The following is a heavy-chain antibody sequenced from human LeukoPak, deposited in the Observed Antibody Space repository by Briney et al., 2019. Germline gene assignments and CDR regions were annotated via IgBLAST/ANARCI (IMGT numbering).Heavy chain of an antibody. D-gene: IGHD2-15*01. V-gene: IGHV4-39*07. J-gene: IGHJ3*02. CDR2: IYHSGST. CDR1: GGSISSSSYY. Sequence: SETLSLTCTVSGGSISSSSYYWGWIRQPPGKGLEWIGSIYHSGSTYYNPSLKSRVTISVDTSKNQFSLKLSSVTAADTAVYYCARMWYAYRTFDIWGQGTMVTVSS. CDR3: ARMWYAYRTFDI.